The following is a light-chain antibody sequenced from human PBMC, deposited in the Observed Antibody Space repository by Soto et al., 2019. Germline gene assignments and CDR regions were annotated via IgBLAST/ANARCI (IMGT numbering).Light chain of an antibody. CDR1: SGHSSYA. CDR3: QTWAPSKV. V-gene: IGLV4-69*01. CDR2: LNSDGSH. Sequence: QSVLTQSPSASASLGASVKLTCTLSSGHSSYAIAWHQQQPEKGPRYLMKLNSDGSHSKGDGIPDRFSGSSSGAERYLTISSLQSEDEADYYCQTWAPSKVFGGGTKLTVL. J-gene: IGLJ2*01.